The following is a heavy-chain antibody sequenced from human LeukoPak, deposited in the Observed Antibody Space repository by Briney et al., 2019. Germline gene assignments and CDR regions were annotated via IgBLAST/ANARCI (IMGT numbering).Heavy chain of an antibody. Sequence: ASVKVSCKASGYTFTSYGISWVRQAPGHGLEWMGWISAYNGNTNYAQKLQGRVTMTTDTSTSTAYMELRSLRSDDTAVYYCARERDSSPSGMIYFDYWGQGTLVTVSS. D-gene: IGHD6-6*01. CDR3: ARERDSSPSGMIYFDY. CDR2: ISAYNGNT. J-gene: IGHJ4*02. CDR1: GYTFTSYG. V-gene: IGHV1-18*01.